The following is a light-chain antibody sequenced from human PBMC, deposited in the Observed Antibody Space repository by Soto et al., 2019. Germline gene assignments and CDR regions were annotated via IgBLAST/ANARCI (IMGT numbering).Light chain of an antibody. CDR2: SNS. CDR1: SSNIGGNT. CDR3: STWDDSLNGPL. Sequence: QAVVTQPPSASGTPGQRVTISCSGSSSNIGGNTVNWYQKVPGAAPKLIIFSNSQRPSGVPDRYSGSKSGTSASLAIGGLQSEDVADYYCSTWDDSLNGPLFGGGTKLTVL. J-gene: IGLJ2*01. V-gene: IGLV1-44*01.